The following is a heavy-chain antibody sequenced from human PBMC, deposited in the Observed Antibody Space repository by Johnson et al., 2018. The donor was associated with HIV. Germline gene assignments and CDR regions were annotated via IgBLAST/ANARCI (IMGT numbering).Heavy chain of an antibody. D-gene: IGHD5-12*01. J-gene: IGHJ3*02. Sequence: VQLVESGGGVVQPGRSPRLSCAASGFTFSSYGMHWVRQAPGKGLEWVSGINWNGGSTGYADSVKGRFTISRDNAKNSLYLQMNSLIAEDTAVYYCAKDPSYIVATAMTDAFDIWGQGTMVTVSS. CDR2: INWNGGST. CDR3: AKDPSYIVATAMTDAFDI. V-gene: IGHV3-20*04. CDR1: GFTFSSYG.